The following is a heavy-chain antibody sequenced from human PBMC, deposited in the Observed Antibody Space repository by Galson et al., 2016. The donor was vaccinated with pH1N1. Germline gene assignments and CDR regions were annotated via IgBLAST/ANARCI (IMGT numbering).Heavy chain of an antibody. CDR1: GFTFRTYA. J-gene: IGHJ4*02. D-gene: IGHD3-22*01. CDR3: AREDYYDNSGFGY. Sequence: SLRLSCAASGFTFRTYAMHWVRQAPGKGLEYISGISNTGDSTYYANSVKGRFTISRDNSKNTLYLQMGSLRAEDMAVYYCAREDYYDNSGFGYWGQGTLVTVSS. V-gene: IGHV3-64*01. CDR2: ISNTGDST.